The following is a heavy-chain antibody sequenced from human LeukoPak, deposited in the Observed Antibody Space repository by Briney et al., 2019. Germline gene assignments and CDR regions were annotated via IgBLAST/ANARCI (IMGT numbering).Heavy chain of an antibody. CDR1: GGSISSYY. D-gene: IGHD3-9*01. CDR3: ASSDGNYDILTGYMGFDY. V-gene: IGHV4-59*01. J-gene: IGHJ4*02. Sequence: SETLSLTCTVSGGSISSYYWSWIRQPPGKGLEWIGYIYYSGSTNYNPSLKSRVTMSVDTSKNQFSLKLSSVTAADTAVYYCASSDGNYDILTGYMGFDYWGQGTLVTVSS. CDR2: IYYSGST.